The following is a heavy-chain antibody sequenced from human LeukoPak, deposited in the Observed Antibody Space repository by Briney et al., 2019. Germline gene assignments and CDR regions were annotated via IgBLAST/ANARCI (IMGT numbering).Heavy chain of an antibody. D-gene: IGHD4-17*01. V-gene: IGHV4-59*12. CDR2: IYYSGTT. CDR3: ARTDYGDYVFDY. J-gene: IGHJ4*02. Sequence: SETLSLTCTVSGGSISSFYWSWIRQPPGKGLEWIGYIYYSGTTNYNPSLRSRVTISVDRSKNQFSLKLSSVTAADTAVYYCARTDYGDYVFDYWGQGTLVTVSS. CDR1: GGSISSFY.